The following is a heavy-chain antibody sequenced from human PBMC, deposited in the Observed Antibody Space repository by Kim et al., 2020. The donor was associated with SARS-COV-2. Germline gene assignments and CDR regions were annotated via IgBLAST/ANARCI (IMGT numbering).Heavy chain of an antibody. J-gene: IGHJ4*02. V-gene: IGHV3-33*01. Sequence: YANSGKGRFTIARDNSKGTLYLQMNSLRAEETAVYYCVRDLTYSYAYWGQGTLVTVSS. CDR3: VRDLTYSYAY. D-gene: IGHD5-18*01.